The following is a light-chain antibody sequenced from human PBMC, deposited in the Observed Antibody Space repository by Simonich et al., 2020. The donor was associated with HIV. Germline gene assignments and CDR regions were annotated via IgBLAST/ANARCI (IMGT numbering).Light chain of an antibody. CDR3: QSYDSSNHGV. J-gene: IGLJ3*02. CDR1: SGSIASSL. CDR2: EDN. V-gene: IGLV6-57*01. Sequence: NFMLTQPHSVSESPGTTVTISCTRSSGSIASSLVQWYQQRPGSSPTPVIYEDNQRPAGVPDRFSGSIDSSSNSASLTISGLKTEDEADYYCQSYDSSNHGVFGGGTKLTVL.